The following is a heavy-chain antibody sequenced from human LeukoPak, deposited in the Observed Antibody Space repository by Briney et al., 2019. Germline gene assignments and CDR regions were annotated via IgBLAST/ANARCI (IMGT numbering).Heavy chain of an antibody. CDR3: ARGRGVTYYFDY. D-gene: IGHD3-10*01. J-gene: IGHJ4*02. Sequence: SETLSLTCTVSGGSISPYYWSWIRQPPGKGLEWIASIYYSGSTNYNPSLKSRVTISVDTSKNQFSLKLSSVTAADTAVYYCARGRGVTYYFDYWGQGTLVTVSS. CDR1: GGSISPYY. V-gene: IGHV4-59*01. CDR2: IYYSGST.